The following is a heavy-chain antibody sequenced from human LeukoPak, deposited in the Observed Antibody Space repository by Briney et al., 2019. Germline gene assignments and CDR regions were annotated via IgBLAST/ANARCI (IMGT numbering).Heavy chain of an antibody. CDR3: ARAGSGSYPYGMDV. CDR1: GFTFSSYW. D-gene: IGHD3-10*01. J-gene: IGHJ6*02. V-gene: IGHV3-7*01. CDR2: IKQDGSEK. Sequence: GGSLRLSCAASGFTFSSYWMSWVRQAPGTGLEWVANIKQDGSEKYYVDSVKGRFTISRDNAKNSLYLQMNSLRAEDTAVYYCARAGSGSYPYGMDVWGQGTTVTVSS.